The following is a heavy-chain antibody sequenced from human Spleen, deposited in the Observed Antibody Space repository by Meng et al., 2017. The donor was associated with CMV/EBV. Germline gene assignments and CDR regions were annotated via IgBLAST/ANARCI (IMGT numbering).Heavy chain of an antibody. CDR1: GFTFSSYG. V-gene: IGHV3-30*02. J-gene: IGHJ4*02. CDR2: IRNDESDK. Sequence: QVWGSGGGVAQPGGSLSIYLAASGFTFSSYGMHWVRQAPGKGPEWVAFIRNDESDKYYGDSVKGRFTISRDTSKNTVDLQMNSLRTEDTAVYYCAKDDPVFHYWGQGTLVTVSS. CDR3: AKDDPVFHY.